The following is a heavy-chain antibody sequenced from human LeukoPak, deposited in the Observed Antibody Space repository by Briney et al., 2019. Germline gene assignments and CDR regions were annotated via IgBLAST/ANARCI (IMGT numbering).Heavy chain of an antibody. CDR2: IYPGDSDT. J-gene: IGHJ4*02. CDR3: ARQGYSSSSRFDN. V-gene: IGHV5-51*01. Sequence: GASLKISCKGSGYRFTSYWNGWVRQMPGKGLEWMGIIYPGDSDTRYSPSFQGQVTISADKSTSTAYLQWSSLKASDTAMYYCARQGYSSSSRFDNWGQGTLVTVSS. CDR1: GYRFTSYW. D-gene: IGHD6-6*01.